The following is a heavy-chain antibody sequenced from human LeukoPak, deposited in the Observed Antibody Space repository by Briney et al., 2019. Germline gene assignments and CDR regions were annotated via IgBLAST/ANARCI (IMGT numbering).Heavy chain of an antibody. D-gene: IGHD1-14*01. CDR2: ISHDGGST. CDR1: GFSFSTYA. V-gene: IGHV3-23*01. CDR3: AKGVLPLPHQDALDI. Sequence: GGSLTLSCAASGFSFSTYAMSWVRQAPGKGLEWVSAISHDGGSTDYVDSVKGRFTISRDNSKNTPYLQMNSLRAEDTAVFYCAKGVLPLPHQDALDIWGQGTLVTVSS. J-gene: IGHJ3*02.